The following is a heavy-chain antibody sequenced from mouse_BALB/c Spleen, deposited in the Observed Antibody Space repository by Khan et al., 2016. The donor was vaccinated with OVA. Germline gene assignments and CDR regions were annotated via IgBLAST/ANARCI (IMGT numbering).Heavy chain of an antibody. CDR1: GYSITSDSV. J-gene: IGHJ4*01. CDR3: ARDGCGYDYTMDY. Sequence: VQLKESGPGLVKPSQSLSLTCTVTGYSITSDSVRNWIRQLPGNKLEWMGFITSNGSANYNQDLKSRTTITRDTSYSPSYLQLNSVTTEDTATYYCARDGCGYDYTMDYWGQGTLVTVSA. V-gene: IGHV3-2*02. CDR2: ITSNGSA. D-gene: IGHD2-3*01.